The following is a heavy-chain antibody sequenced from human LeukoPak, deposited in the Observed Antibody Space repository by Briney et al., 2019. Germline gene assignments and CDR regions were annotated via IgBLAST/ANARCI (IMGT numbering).Heavy chain of an antibody. CDR3: ARVGSSGWYFDY. V-gene: IGHV3-33*08. CDR2: IWYDGSNK. D-gene: IGHD6-19*01. Sequence: PGKSLRLSCAASGFTFSSFGMHWVRQAPGKGLEWVAVIWYDGSNKYYADSVKGRFTISRDNSKNTLYLQMNSLRAEDTAVYYCARVGSSGWYFDYWGQGTLVTVSS. J-gene: IGHJ4*02. CDR1: GFTFSSFG.